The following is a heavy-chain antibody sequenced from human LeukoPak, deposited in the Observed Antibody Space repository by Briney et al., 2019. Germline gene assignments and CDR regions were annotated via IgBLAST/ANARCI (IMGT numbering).Heavy chain of an antibody. CDR3: ARDLYRDSLPVSWFDP. J-gene: IGHJ5*02. CDR1: GYTFTSYG. CDR2: ISEYNGNT. Sequence: ASVKVSCKASGYTFTSYGISWVGQAPGQGLEWMGLISEYNGNTNYAQKLQGRVTMTTDTSTSTAYMELRSLRSDDTAVYYCARDLYRDSLPVSWFDPWGQGTLVTVSS. D-gene: IGHD4-11*01. V-gene: IGHV1-18*01.